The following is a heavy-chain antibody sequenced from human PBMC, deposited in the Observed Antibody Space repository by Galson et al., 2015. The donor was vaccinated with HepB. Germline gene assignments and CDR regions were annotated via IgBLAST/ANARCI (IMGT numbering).Heavy chain of an antibody. V-gene: IGHV3-66*01. D-gene: IGHD3-10*01. Sequence: SLRLSCAASGFTFNTYAMSWVRQAPGKGLEWVSVIYSDGSIYSADSVKGRFTISRDNSKNTLNLQMNSLRAEDTAVYYCTRETFNYYDSGYYYSGMDVWGQGTTVTVSS. J-gene: IGHJ6*02. CDR2: IYSDGSI. CDR3: TRETFNYYDSGYYYSGMDV. CDR1: GFTFNTYA.